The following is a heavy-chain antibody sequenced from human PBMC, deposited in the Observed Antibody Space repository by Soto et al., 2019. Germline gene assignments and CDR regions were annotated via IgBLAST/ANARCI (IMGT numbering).Heavy chain of an antibody. CDR3: ARDRVVGATSQFYYYYGMDV. Sequence: ASVKVSCKASGYAFTSYGISWVRQAPGQGLEWMGWISAYNGNTNYAQKLQGRVTMTTDTSTSTAYMELRSLRSDDTAVYYCARDRVVGATSQFYYYYGMDVWGQGTTVTVSS. V-gene: IGHV1-18*01. D-gene: IGHD1-26*01. CDR1: GYAFTSYG. CDR2: ISAYNGNT. J-gene: IGHJ6*02.